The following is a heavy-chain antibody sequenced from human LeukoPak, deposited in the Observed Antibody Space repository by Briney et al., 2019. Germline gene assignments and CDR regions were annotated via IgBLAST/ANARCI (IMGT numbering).Heavy chain of an antibody. J-gene: IGHJ6*02. CDR3: ARGWDDFWSGYAVRELSYYYYGMDV. CDR1: GFTFSRYW. D-gene: IGHD3-3*01. Sequence: GGSLRLSCAASGFTFSRYWMSWVRQVPRKGLEWVANIKQDGGEIYYVDSVKGRFTISRDNAKNSLYLQMNSLRAEDTAVYYCARGWDDFWSGYAVRELSYYYYGMDVWGQGTTVTVSS. V-gene: IGHV3-7*03. CDR2: IKQDGGEI.